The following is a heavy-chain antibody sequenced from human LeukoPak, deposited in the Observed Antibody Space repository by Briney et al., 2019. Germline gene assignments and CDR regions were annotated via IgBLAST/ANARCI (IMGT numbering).Heavy chain of an antibody. J-gene: IGHJ6*03. CDR3: ARGQHNYYYYYMDV. CDR2: INHSGST. CDR1: GGSFSGYY. D-gene: IGHD2-21*01. Sequence: SETLSLTCAVYGGSFSGYYWSWIRQPPGKGLGWIGEINHSGSTNYNPSLKSRVTISVDTSKNQFSLKLSSVTAADTAVYYCARGQHNYYYYYMDVWGKGTTVTVSS. V-gene: IGHV4-34*01.